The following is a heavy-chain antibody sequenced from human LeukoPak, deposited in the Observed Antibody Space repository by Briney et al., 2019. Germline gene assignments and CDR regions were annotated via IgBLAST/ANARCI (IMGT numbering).Heavy chain of an antibody. CDR3: ASAPRD. V-gene: IGHV4-34*01. Sequence: PSETLSLTCAVYGGSFSGYYWSWIRQPPGKGLEGMGEINHSGSTNYNPSLKSRVTISVDTSKNQFSLKLRPVTAEYTALYYCASAPRDWGQGTLVTVSS. CDR1: GGSFSGYY. J-gene: IGHJ4*02. CDR2: INHSGST.